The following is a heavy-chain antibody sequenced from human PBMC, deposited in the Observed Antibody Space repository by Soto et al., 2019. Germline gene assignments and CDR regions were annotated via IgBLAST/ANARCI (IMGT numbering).Heavy chain of an antibody. CDR2: IYYSGST. D-gene: IGHD5-18*01. V-gene: IGHV4-61*08. CDR3: ARIPVDTSIIYWFDP. Sequence: KTSETLSLTCTVSGGSVSSGDYYWSWIRQPPGKGLEWIGNIYYSGSTNYNPPLKSRATISVDTSKNQFSLKVSSATAADTAVYYCARIPVDTSIIYWFDPWGQGTLVTVSS. CDR1: GGSVSSGDYY. J-gene: IGHJ5*02.